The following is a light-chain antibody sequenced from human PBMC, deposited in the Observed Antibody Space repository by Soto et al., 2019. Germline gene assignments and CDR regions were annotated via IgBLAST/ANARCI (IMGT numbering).Light chain of an antibody. Sequence: IQMTQSPSSLSASAGDRVTISCRASRSISTLLNWYQQRPGKAPNLLIFGASSLQSGVPSRFSGSGSGTDFTLTISRLEPEDFAVYFCQQYGDSPMYTFGQGTKLEI. V-gene: IGKV1-39*01. CDR2: GAS. J-gene: IGKJ2*01. CDR1: RSISTL. CDR3: QQYGDSPMYT.